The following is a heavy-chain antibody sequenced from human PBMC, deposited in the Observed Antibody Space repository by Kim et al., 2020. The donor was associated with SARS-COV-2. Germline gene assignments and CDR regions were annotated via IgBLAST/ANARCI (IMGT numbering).Heavy chain of an antibody. V-gene: IGHV1-69*13. Sequence: SVKVSCKASGGTFSSYAISWVRQAPGQGLEWMGGIIPIFGTANYAQKFQGRVTITADESTSTAYMELSSLRSEDTAVYYCARDLVPAAIPSPMFNWFDPWGQGTLVTVSS. D-gene: IGHD2-2*01. J-gene: IGHJ5*02. CDR1: GGTFSSYA. CDR2: IIPIFGTA. CDR3: ARDLVPAAIPSPMFNWFDP.